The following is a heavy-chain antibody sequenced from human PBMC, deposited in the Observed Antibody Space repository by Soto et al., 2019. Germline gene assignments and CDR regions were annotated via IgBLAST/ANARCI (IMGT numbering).Heavy chain of an antibody. CDR2: IWYDGSNK. CDR3: ARDFLDIVVVVAADISGMDV. V-gene: IGHV3-33*01. CDR1: GFTFSSYG. D-gene: IGHD2-15*01. Sequence: GGSLRLSCAASGFTFSSYGMHWVRQAPGKGLEWVAVIWYDGSNKYYADSVKGRFTISRDNSKNTLYLQMNSLRAEDTAVYYCARDFLDIVVVVAADISGMDVWGQGTTVTVSS. J-gene: IGHJ6*02.